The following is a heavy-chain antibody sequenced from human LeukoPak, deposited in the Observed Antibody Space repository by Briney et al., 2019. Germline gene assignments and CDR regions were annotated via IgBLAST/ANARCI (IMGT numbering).Heavy chain of an antibody. Sequence: GGSLRLSCAASGFSFSNFGMHWVRQAPGKGLEWVAVIRYDGSNKYYADSVKGRFTISRDNSKNTLYLQMNSLRAEDTAVYFCARDREYSSYAFDIWGQGTMVTVSS. CDR2: IRYDGSNK. CDR1: GFSFSNFG. J-gene: IGHJ3*02. D-gene: IGHD5-18*01. CDR3: ARDREYSSYAFDI. V-gene: IGHV3-33*01.